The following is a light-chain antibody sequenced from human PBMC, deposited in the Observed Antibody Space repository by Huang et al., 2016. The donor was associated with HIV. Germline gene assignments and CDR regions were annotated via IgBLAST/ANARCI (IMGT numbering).Light chain of an antibody. CDR3: QQYDTSQGIT. CDR2: GAS. J-gene: IGKJ5*01. V-gene: IGKV3-20*01. Sequence: EIVLTQSPGTLSLSQGESATLSCRASQSVSSTYLAWYQQNPGQAPRLLIFGASSRATDIPDRCIGSGSGTEFTLTISRLEPEDFAVYYCQQYDTSQGITFGQGTRLEIK. CDR1: QSVSSTY.